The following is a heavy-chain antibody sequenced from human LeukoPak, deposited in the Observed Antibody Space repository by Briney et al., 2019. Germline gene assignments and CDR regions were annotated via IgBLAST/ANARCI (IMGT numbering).Heavy chain of an antibody. J-gene: IGHJ4*02. D-gene: IGHD6-13*01. Sequence: PGGSLRLSCAASGFTFSSYSMNWVRQAPGKGLEWVSSISSSSSYIYYADSVKGRFTISRDNAKNSLYLQMNSLRAEDTAVYYCVAAAGTRFPRIDYWGQGTLVTVSS. CDR1: GFTFSSYS. CDR2: ISSSSSYI. CDR3: VAAAGTRFPRIDY. V-gene: IGHV3-21*01.